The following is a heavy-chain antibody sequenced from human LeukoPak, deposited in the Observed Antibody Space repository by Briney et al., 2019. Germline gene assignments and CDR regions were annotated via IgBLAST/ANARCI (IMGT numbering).Heavy chain of an antibody. V-gene: IGHV1-69*13. D-gene: IGHD2-2*01. CDR1: GGTFSSYA. CDR3: ARVSVCSSTSCPTAYYYYYMDV. CDR2: IIPIFGTA. J-gene: IGHJ6*03. Sequence: EASVKVSCKASGGTFSSYAISWVRQAPGQGLEWMGGIIPIFGTANYAQKFQGRVTITADESTSTAYMELSSLRSEDTAVYYCARVSVCSSTSCPTAYYYYYMDVWGKGTTVTVPS.